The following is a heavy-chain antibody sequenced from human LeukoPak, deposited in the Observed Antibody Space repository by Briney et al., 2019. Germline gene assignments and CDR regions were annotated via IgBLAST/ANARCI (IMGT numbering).Heavy chain of an antibody. CDR2: INPNSGGT. J-gene: IGHJ4*02. Sequence: ASVKVSCKASGGTFSSYAISWVRQAPGQGLEWMGWINPNSGGTNYAQKFQGRVTMTRDTSISTAYMELSRLRSDDTAVYYCAPWLSVRDYWGQGTLVTVSS. V-gene: IGHV1-2*02. D-gene: IGHD5-12*01. CDR1: GGTFSSYA. CDR3: APWLSVRDY.